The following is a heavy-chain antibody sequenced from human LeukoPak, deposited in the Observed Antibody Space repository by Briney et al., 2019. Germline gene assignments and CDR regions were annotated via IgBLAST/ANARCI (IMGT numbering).Heavy chain of an antibody. CDR3: AREAAAAEDYYYYYYMDV. J-gene: IGHJ6*03. D-gene: IGHD6-13*01. Sequence: SETLSLTCTVSGGSISSSSYYWGWIRQPPGKGLEWIGRIYYSGSTYYNPSLKSRVTISVDTSKNQFSLRLSSVTAADTAVYYCAREAAAAEDYYYYYYMDVWGKGTTVTISS. CDR1: GGSISSSSYY. CDR2: IYYSGST. V-gene: IGHV4-39*02.